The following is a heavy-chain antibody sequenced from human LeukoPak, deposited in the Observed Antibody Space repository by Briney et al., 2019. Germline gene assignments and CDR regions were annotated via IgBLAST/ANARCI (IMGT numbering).Heavy chain of an antibody. Sequence: ASVKVSCKASGYKFTSYGVSWVRRAPGQGLEWMGWISGYNGNTNFAQKFQGRVTMTTDTSTSTAYMELRSLRSDDTAVYCCARDSPYSSSSLGFDYWGQGTLVTVSS. CDR2: ISGYNGNT. V-gene: IGHV1-18*01. J-gene: IGHJ4*02. D-gene: IGHD6-13*01. CDR3: ARDSPYSSSSLGFDY. CDR1: GYKFTSYG.